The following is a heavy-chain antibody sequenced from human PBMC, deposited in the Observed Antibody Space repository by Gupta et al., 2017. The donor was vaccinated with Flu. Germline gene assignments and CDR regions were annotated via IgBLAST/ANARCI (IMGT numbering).Heavy chain of an antibody. CDR2: INHSGST. V-gene: IGHV4-34*01. Sequence: QVQLQQWGAGLLKPSETLSLTCAVYGGSFSGYYWSWIRQPPGKGLEWIGEINHSGSTNYNPSLKSRVTISVDTSKNQFSLKLSSVTAADTAVYYCARGRLRRYDSSGYYGGVGYYYGMDVWGQGTTVTVSS. CDR1: GGSFSGYY. J-gene: IGHJ6*02. CDR3: ARGRLRRYDSSGYYGGVGYYYGMDV. D-gene: IGHD3-22*01.